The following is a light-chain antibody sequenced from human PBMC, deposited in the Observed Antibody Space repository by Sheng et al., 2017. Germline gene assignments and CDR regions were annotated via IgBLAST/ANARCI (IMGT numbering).Light chain of an antibody. Sequence: EIVMTQSPATLSVSPGERATLSCRASQSVSSNLAWYQQKPGQAPRLLIYGASTRATGIPARFSGSGSGTEFTLTISSLQSEDFAVYYCQQYSEGWTFGQGTKVEIK. J-gene: IGKJ1*01. CDR2: GAS. V-gene: IGKV3-15*01. CDR3: QQYSEGWT. CDR1: QSVSSN.